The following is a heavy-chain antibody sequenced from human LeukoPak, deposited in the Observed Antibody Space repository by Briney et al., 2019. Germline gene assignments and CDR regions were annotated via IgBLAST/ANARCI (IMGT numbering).Heavy chain of an antibody. CDR1: GFTFSSYS. V-gene: IGHV3-21*01. D-gene: IGHD2-15*01. J-gene: IGHJ6*03. CDR3: ARVGTWSGGLPPLRYYYMDV. CDR2: ISSSSSYI. Sequence: GGSLRLSCAASGFTFSSYSMNWVRQAPGKGLEWVSSISSSSSYIYYADSVKGRFTISRDNAKNSPYLQMNSLRAEDTAVYYCARVGTWSGGLPPLRYYYMDVWGKGTTVTVSS.